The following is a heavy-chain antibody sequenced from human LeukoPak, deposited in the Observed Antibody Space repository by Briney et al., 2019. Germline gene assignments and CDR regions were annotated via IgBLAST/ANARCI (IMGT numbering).Heavy chain of an antibody. V-gene: IGHV1-69*05. D-gene: IGHD3-22*01. CDR2: IIPIFGTA. J-gene: IGHJ4*02. Sequence: PVKVSCKASGGTFSSYAISWVRQAPGQGLEWMGRIIPIFGTANYAQKFQGRVTITTDESTSTAYMELSSLRSEDTAVYYCARGVVVACSFDYWGQGTLVTVSS. CDR3: ARGVVVACSFDY. CDR1: GGTFSSYA.